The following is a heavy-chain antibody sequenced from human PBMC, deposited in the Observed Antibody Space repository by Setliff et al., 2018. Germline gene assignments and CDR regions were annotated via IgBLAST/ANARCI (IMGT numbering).Heavy chain of an antibody. J-gene: IGHJ4*02. V-gene: IGHV4-59*12. CDR1: GGPFSGAS. CDR3: ARGARYYYDSSGYYYPRRNFDY. D-gene: IGHD3-22*01. CDR2: VYYSGTA. Sequence: SETLSLTCTVSGGPFSGASIWSWIRQPPGKGLEFIGYVYYSGTAKYDPSLESRAIMSVDASKNQISLKLNSVTAADTAVYYCARGARYYYDSSGYYYPRRNFDYWGQGTLVTVSS.